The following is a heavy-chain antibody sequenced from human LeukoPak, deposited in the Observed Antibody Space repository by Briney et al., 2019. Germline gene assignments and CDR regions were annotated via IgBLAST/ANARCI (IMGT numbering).Heavy chain of an antibody. CDR1: GYTFTSYD. V-gene: IGHV1-8*01. CDR2: MNPNSGNA. CDR3: ARGSYDILTGYYKRPLDY. J-gene: IGHJ4*02. Sequence: ASVKVSCKASGYTFTSYDINWVRQATGQGLERMGWMNPNSGNAGYAQKFQGRVTMTRNTSISTAYMELSSLRSEDTAVYYCARGSYDILTGYYKRPLDYWGQGTLVTVSS. D-gene: IGHD3-9*01.